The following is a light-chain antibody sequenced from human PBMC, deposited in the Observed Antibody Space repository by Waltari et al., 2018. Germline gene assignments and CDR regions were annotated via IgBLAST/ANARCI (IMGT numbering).Light chain of an antibody. V-gene: IGLV2-14*03. CDR1: SSDVGAYNY. Sequence: QSALTQPASVSGSPGQSITISCTGTSSDVGAYNYVSWCQQHPGKAPKLLIYDVSNRPSVVSNRFSGSKSGNTASLTISGLQAEDEADYYCSSYTSSNTLVVFGGGTKLTVL. J-gene: IGLJ2*01. CDR2: DVS. CDR3: SSYTSSNTLVV.